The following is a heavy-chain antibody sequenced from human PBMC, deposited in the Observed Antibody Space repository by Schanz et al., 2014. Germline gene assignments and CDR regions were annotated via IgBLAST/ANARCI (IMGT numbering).Heavy chain of an antibody. Sequence: EVHLLESGGGLVQPGGSLRLSCAASGFSFGTYAMSWVRQAPGKGLLWVSSISGTGGDDTYYADSVKGRFTISRDNSKNALFLQMNSLRVEDSAIYYCAKDISDTSSKDDDWGQGTLVTVSS. CDR3: AKDISDTSSKDDD. D-gene: IGHD2-2*01. CDR2: ISGTGGDDT. CDR1: GFSFGTYA. J-gene: IGHJ4*02. V-gene: IGHV3-23*01.